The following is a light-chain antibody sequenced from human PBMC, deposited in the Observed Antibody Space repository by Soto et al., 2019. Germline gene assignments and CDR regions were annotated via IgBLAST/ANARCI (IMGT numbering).Light chain of an antibody. CDR2: WAS. V-gene: IGKV4-1*01. CDR1: QSVLYSSNNY. Sequence: DIVMTQSPDSLAVSLGERATINCKSSQSVLYSSNNYLAWYQHKSGQPPKLLIYWASTRESGVPDRFSGSGSGTDFTLTISRLEPEDFAVYFCHRYGSSPTFGQGTRLEIK. J-gene: IGKJ2*01. CDR3: HRYGSSPT.